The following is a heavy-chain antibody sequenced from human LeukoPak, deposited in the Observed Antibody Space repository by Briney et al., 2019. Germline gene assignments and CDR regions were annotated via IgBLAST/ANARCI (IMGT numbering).Heavy chain of an antibody. Sequence: SETLSLTCAVYGGSFSGYYWSWIRQPPGKGLEWIGYIYYSGSTNYNPSLKSRVTISVDTSKNQFSLKLSSVTAADTAVYYCARVGRQWLVTDYWGQGTLVTVSS. CDR2: IYYSGST. CDR3: ARVGRQWLVTDY. V-gene: IGHV4-59*01. J-gene: IGHJ4*02. CDR1: GGSFSGYY. D-gene: IGHD6-19*01.